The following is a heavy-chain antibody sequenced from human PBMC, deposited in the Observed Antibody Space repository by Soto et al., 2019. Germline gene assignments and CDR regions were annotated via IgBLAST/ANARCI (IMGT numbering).Heavy chain of an antibody. CDR1: GFTVSSNY. J-gene: IGHJ6*03. Sequence: GGSLRLSCAASGFTVSSNYMSWVRQAPGKGLEWVSVIYSGGSTYYADSVKGRFTISRHNSKNTLYLQMNSLRAEDTAVYYCARSSYGDYGYYYYMDVWGKGTTVTVSS. V-gene: IGHV3-53*04. CDR2: IYSGGST. D-gene: IGHD4-17*01. CDR3: ARSSYGDYGYYYYMDV.